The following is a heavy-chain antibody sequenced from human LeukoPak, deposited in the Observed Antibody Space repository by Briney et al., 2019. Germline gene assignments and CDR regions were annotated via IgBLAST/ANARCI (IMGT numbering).Heavy chain of an antibody. CDR1: GFTFSSYW. J-gene: IGHJ4*02. CDR3: ARAIRGSAVDTGDR. Sequence: GGSLILSCAASGFTFSSYWMRWVRQAPGKGLEGVANIKYDGSEEYYVDSVKGRFTISRDNAKTSLFLQMNSLTVEDTAVYYCARAIRGSAVDTGDRWGQGTLVTVSS. CDR2: IKYDGSEE. V-gene: IGHV3-7*01. D-gene: IGHD3-10*01.